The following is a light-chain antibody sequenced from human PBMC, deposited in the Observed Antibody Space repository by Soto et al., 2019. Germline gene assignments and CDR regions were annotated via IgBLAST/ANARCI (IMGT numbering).Light chain of an antibody. Sequence: EIVMTQSPATLSVSPGARATLSCRASRSVSSNLAWYQQKPGQAPRLLIYGPSTRAAGIPARFSGSGSGTEFTLTISSLQSEDFAIYYGQQYKNWPAITFGQGTRLEIK. CDR3: QQYKNWPAIT. CDR1: RSVSSN. J-gene: IGKJ5*01. CDR2: GPS. V-gene: IGKV3D-15*01.